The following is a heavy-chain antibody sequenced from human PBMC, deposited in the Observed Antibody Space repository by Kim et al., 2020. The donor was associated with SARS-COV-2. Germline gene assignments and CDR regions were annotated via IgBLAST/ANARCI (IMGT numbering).Heavy chain of an antibody. CDR3: ASPWGPYCSGGSCYGRNYYYGMDV. Sequence: ASVKVSCKASGYTFTSYGISWVRQAPGQGLEWMGWISAYNGNTNYAQKLQGRVTMTTDTSTSTAYMELRSLRSDDTAVYYCASPWGPYCSGGSCYGRNYYYGMDVWGQGTTVTVSS. CDR2: ISAYNGNT. V-gene: IGHV1-18*01. D-gene: IGHD2-15*01. CDR1: GYTFTSYG. J-gene: IGHJ6*02.